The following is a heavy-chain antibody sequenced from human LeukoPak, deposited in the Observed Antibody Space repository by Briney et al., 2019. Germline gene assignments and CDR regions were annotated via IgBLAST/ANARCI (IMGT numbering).Heavy chain of an antibody. CDR2: IYYSGST. V-gene: IGHV4-59*01. CDR1: GGSNSSYY. Sequence: PSETLSLTCTVSGGSNSSYYWSGIRQPPGKGLEWIGYIYYSGSTNYNPSLKSRVTISVDTSKNQFSLKLSSVTAADTAVYYCARDSSYGWGSFGYCRQGNLVTVSS. D-gene: IGHD3-10*01. J-gene: IGHJ4*02. CDR3: ARDSSYGWGSFGY.